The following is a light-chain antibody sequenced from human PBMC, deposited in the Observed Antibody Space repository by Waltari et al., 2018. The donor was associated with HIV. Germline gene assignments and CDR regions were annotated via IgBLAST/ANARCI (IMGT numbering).Light chain of an antibody. CDR2: AAS. CDR1: QDICSY. J-gene: IGKJ2*01. CDR3: QQSYSFPYT. V-gene: IGKV1-39*01. Sequence: DIQMTQSPSSLSASVRDGVTITCRASQDICSYLRWYQQKPEKALKLLIYAASTLYAGVAARFRDSDRATECTLTNSDLQPEDFETEYWQQSYSFPYTYGQGTTR.